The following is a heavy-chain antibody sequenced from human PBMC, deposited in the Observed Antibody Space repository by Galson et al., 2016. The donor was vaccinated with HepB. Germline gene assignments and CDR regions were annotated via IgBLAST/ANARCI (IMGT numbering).Heavy chain of an antibody. V-gene: IGHV3-21*01. CDR1: GFTFSTYS. Sequence: SLRLSCAASGFTFSTYSMNWVRQAPGRGLEWVSSISSTSSYIYYADSVKGRFTVSRDNAETSLYLQMNSLRAEDTAVYYCARVGGSQRSRPHDCWGQGTLVTVSP. CDR2: ISSTSSYI. J-gene: IGHJ4*02. CDR3: ARVGGSQRSRPHDC. D-gene: IGHD3-16*01.